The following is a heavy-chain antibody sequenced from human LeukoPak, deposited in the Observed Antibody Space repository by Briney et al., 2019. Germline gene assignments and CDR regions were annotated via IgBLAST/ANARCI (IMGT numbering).Heavy chain of an antibody. CDR3: ATGGSEIEAGLDY. V-gene: IGHV1-69*13. J-gene: IGHJ4*02. CDR1: GYTLTELS. Sequence: ASVKVSCKVSGYTLTELSMHWVRQAPGKGLEWMGGIIPIFGTANYAQKFQGRVTITADESTSTAYMELSSLRSEDTAVYYCATGGSEIEAGLDYWGQGTLVTVSS. CDR2: IIPIFGTA.